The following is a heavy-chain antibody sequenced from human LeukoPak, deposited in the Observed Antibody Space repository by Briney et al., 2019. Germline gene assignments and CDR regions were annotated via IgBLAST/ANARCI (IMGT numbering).Heavy chain of an antibody. D-gene: IGHD4-17*01. CDR3: ARTGPTVTTFPHPFDY. CDR1: GGSISSGTYF. J-gene: IGHJ4*02. CDR2: IYTSGST. Sequence: SQTLSLTCTVSGGSISSGTYFWNWIRQPAGKGLEWIGRIYTSGSTNYNPSLKSRVTISVDTSKNQFSLKLSSVTAADTAVYYCARTGPTVTTFPHPFDYWGQGTLVTVSS. V-gene: IGHV4-61*02.